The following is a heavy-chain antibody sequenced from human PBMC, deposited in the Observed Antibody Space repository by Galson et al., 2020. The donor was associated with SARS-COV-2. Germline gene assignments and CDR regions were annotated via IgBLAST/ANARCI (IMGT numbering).Heavy chain of an antibody. J-gene: IGHJ4*02. CDR3: ARSWIHVWTPDFDY. D-gene: IGHD5-18*01. CDR2: IDPNSGAT. CDR1: GYNFPGHT. Sequence: ASVKVSCQASGYNFPGHTIHWVRLAPGQGLEWMGYIDPNSGATNYAQNFQDRVTMTRDTSVSTAYMELSRLRSDDSAVYYCARSWIHVWTPDFDYWGQGTQVTVSS. V-gene: IGHV1-2*02.